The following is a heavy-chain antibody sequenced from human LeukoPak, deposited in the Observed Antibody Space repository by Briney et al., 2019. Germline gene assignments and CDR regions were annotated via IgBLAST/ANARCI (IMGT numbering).Heavy chain of an antibody. CDR1: GYIFTSYY. V-gene: IGHV1-46*01. CDR3: ARDRRLVPGWFDP. CDR2: INPSGGST. J-gene: IGHJ5*02. D-gene: IGHD6-19*01. Sequence: ASVKVSCKASGYIFTSYYMHWVRQAPGQGLEWMGIINPSGGSTSYAQKFQGRVTMTRDTSTSTVYMELSSLRSEDTAVYYCARDRRLVPGWFDPWGQGTLVTVSS.